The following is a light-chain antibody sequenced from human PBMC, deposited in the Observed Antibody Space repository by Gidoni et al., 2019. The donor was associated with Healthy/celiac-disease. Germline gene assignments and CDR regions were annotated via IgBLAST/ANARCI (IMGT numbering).Light chain of an antibody. Sequence: DLVMTQSPDPLAVSLGERANKNYLAWYQQKPGQPPKLLIYWASTRESGVPDRFSGSGSGTDFTLTISSLQAEDVAVYYCQQYYSTPRFTFGGGTKVEIK. CDR1: KNY. CDR2: WAS. J-gene: IGKJ4*01. V-gene: IGKV4-1*01. CDR3: QQYYSTPRFT.